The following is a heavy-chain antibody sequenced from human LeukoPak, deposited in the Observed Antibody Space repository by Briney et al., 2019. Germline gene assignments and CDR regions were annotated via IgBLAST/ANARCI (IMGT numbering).Heavy chain of an antibody. J-gene: IGHJ3*02. CDR1: GGSISSGGYS. D-gene: IGHD1-26*01. V-gene: IGHV4-30-2*02. CDR3: AGDQGGSAHRHAFDI. Sequence: SETLSLTCAVSGGSISSGGYSWSWIRQPPGKGLEWIGYIYHSGSTYYNPSLKSRVTISVDRSKNQFSLKLSSVTAADTAVYYCAGDQGGSAHRHAFDIWGQGTRVTVSS. CDR2: IYHSGST.